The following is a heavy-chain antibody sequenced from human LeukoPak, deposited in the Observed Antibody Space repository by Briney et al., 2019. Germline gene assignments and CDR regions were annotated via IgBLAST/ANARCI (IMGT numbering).Heavy chain of an antibody. CDR2: IIPIFGTA. CDR1: GGTFSSYA. CDR3: ASSGNSEYYFDY. D-gene: IGHD1-7*01. J-gene: IGHJ4*02. Sequence: SVKVSCKASGGTFSSYAISWVRQAPGQGLEWMGGIIPIFGTANYAQKFQGRVTITADESTSTAYMELSSLRSEDTAVYYCASSGNSEYYFDYWGQGTLVTVSS. V-gene: IGHV1-69*13.